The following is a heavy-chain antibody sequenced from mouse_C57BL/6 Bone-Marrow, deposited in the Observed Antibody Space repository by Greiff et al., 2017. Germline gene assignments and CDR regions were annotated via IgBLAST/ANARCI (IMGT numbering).Heavy chain of an antibody. CDR1: GYTFTSYW. V-gene: IGHV1-72*01. J-gene: IGHJ3*01. CDR2: IDPNSGGT. CDR3: SREIYYYGSSWFAY. D-gene: IGHD1-1*01. Sequence: QVQLKQPGAELVKPGASVKLSCKASGYTFTSYWMHWVKQRPGRGLEWIGRIDPNSGGTKYNETLKSKATLTVDKPSSTAYMQLSILTSEDSAVYYLSREIYYYGSSWFAYWGQGTLVTVSA.